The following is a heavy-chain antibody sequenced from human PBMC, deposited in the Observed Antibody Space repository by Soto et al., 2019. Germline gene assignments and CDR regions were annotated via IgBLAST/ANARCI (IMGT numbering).Heavy chain of an antibody. V-gene: IGHV4-59*01. J-gene: IGHJ4*02. CDR3: ARGIYGDFWSGFDY. Sequence: SETLSLTCTVSGGSISSYYWSWIRQPPGKGLEWIGYIYYSESTNYNPSLKSRVTISVDTSKNQFPLKLSSVTAADTAVYYCARGIYGDFWSGFDYWGQGTLVTVSS. CDR1: GGSISSYY. CDR2: IYYSEST. D-gene: IGHD3-3*01.